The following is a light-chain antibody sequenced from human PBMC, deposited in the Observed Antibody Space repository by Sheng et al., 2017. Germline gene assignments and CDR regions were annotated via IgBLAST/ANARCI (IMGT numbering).Light chain of an antibody. Sequence: EIVLTQSPATLSLSPGERATLSCGASQXVSSSYLAWYQQKPGLAPRLLIYDASSRATGIPDRFSGSGSGTDFTLTISRLEPEDFAVYYCQQYGSSPYTFGQGTKLEIK. CDR3: QQYGSSPYT. J-gene: IGKJ2*01. V-gene: IGKV3D-20*01. CDR1: QXVSSSY. CDR2: DAS.